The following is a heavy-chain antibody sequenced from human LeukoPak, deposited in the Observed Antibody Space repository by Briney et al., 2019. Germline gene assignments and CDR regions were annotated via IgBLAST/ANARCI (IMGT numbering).Heavy chain of an antibody. CDR2: TYHNGRA. CDR3: TRVVWDVPSYFQH. Sequence: SETLPLTCAVSGYSITSGYYWGWIRQTPGNGLEWIATTYHNGRAYYNPSLKSRVTISVDASKNQFSLSLRSVTAADTAVYYCTRVVWDVPSYFQHWGQGTLVTVSS. CDR1: GYSITSGYY. V-gene: IGHV4-38-2*01. D-gene: IGHD1-26*01. J-gene: IGHJ1*01.